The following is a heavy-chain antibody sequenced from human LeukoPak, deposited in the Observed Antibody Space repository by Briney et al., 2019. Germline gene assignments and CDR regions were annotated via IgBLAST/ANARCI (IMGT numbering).Heavy chain of an antibody. CDR2: IGASGGST. Sequence: PGGSLRLSCAASGFTLSSYAMSWVRQAPGKGLEWGSSIGASGGSTNYAESVKGRFTISRDNSKNTVYLQMNSLRAEDTAVYYCAKVMKGSERLTMVRGVIIKTAGLYYMDVWGKGTTVTVSS. D-gene: IGHD3-10*01. CDR1: GFTLSSYA. V-gene: IGHV3-23*01. J-gene: IGHJ6*03. CDR3: AKVMKGSERLTMVRGVIIKTAGLYYMDV.